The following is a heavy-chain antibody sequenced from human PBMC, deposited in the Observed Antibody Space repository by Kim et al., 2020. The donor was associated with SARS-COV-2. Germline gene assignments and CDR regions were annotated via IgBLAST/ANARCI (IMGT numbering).Heavy chain of an antibody. Sequence: SETLSLTCTVSGGSISSSSYYWGWIRQPPGKGLEWIGSIYYSGSTYYNPSLKSRVTISVDTSKNQFSLKLSSVTAADTAVYYCARRRHYVGLDPPQGLIRWGQGTLVTVSS. CDR2: IYYSGST. CDR1: GGSISSSSYY. V-gene: IGHV4-39*01. D-gene: IGHD3-10*02. J-gene: IGHJ4*02. CDR3: ARRRHYVGLDPPQGLIR.